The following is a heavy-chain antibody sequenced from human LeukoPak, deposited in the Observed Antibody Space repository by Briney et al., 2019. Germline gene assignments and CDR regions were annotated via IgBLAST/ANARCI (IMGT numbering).Heavy chain of an antibody. D-gene: IGHD3-22*01. CDR1: GYTFTSYA. J-gene: IGHJ4*02. CDR3: ARVGYYESSGYYEY. V-gene: IGHV1-3*01. CDR2: INAGNGNT. Sequence: ASVKVSCKASGYTFTSYAMHWVRQAPGQRLEWMGWINAGNGNTKYSQKFQGRVTMTRDTSISTVYMELSRLRSDDTAVYYCARVGYYESSGYYEYWGQGTLVTVSS.